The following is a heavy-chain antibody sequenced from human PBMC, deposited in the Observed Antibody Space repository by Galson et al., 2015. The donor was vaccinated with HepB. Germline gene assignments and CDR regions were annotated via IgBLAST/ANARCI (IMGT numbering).Heavy chain of an antibody. CDR1: GFTFSSYA. CDR2: ISGSGGST. CDR3: AKDLGYCSGGSCYRMDAFDI. J-gene: IGHJ3*02. V-gene: IGHV3-23*01. Sequence: SLRLSCAASGFTFSSYAMGWVRQAPGKGLEWVSAISGSGGSTYCADSVKGRFTISRDNSKNTLYLQMNSLRAEDTAVYYCAKDLGYCSGGSCYRMDAFDIWGQGTMVTVSS. D-gene: IGHD2-15*01.